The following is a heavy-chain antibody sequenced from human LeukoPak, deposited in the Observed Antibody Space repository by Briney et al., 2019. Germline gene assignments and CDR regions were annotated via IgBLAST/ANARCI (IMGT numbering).Heavy chain of an antibody. D-gene: IGHD3-10*01. J-gene: IGHJ4*02. Sequence: KPSETLSLTCTVSGGSISSYYWSWIRQPPGKGLEWIGYIYYSGSTNYNPSLKSRVTISVDTSKNQFSLKLTSVTAADTAVYHCARGQYYYGSGSHRFDYWGQGTLVTVSS. V-gene: IGHV4-59*01. CDR2: IYYSGST. CDR3: ARGQYYYGSGSHRFDY. CDR1: GGSISSYY.